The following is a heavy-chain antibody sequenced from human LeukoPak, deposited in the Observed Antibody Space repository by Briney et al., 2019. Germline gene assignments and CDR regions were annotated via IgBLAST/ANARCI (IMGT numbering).Heavy chain of an antibody. CDR2: ISAYNGNT. D-gene: IGHD4-23*01. J-gene: IGHJ4*02. V-gene: IGHV1-18*01. CDR3: ARDSVRTTVVMGLPYY. Sequence: ASVKVSCKASGYTFTSYGISWVRQAPGQGLEWMGWISAYNGNTNYAQKLQGGVTMTTDTSTSTAYMELRSLRSDDTAVYYCARDSVRTTVVMGLPYYWGQGTLVTVSP. CDR1: GYTFTSYG.